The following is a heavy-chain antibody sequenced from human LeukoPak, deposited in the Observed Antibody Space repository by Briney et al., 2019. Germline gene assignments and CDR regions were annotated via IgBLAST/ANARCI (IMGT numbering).Heavy chain of an antibody. CDR3: AKDRDSSGWSPPLNWFDP. D-gene: IGHD6-19*01. Sequence: GGSLRLSCEASGFTFSSYAMSWVRQAPGKGLEWVSAISGSGGSTYYADSVKGRFTISRDNSKNTLYLQTNSLRAEDTAVYYCAKDRDSSGWSPPLNWFDPWGQGTLVTVSS. CDR1: GFTFSSYA. V-gene: IGHV3-23*01. CDR2: ISGSGGST. J-gene: IGHJ5*02.